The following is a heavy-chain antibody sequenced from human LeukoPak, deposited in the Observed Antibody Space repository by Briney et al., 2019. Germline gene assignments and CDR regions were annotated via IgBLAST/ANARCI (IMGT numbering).Heavy chain of an antibody. D-gene: IGHD6-19*01. V-gene: IGHV3-7*03. CDR2: IKQDGSEK. CDR3: ARDLVAGIDAFDI. J-gene: IGHJ3*02. CDR1: GFTFSSYW. Sequence: GGSLRLSCAASGFTFSSYWMSWVRQAPGKGLEWVANIKQDGSEKYYVDSVKCRFTISRDNAKNSLYLQMNSLRAEDTAVYYCARDLVAGIDAFDIWGQGTMVTVSS.